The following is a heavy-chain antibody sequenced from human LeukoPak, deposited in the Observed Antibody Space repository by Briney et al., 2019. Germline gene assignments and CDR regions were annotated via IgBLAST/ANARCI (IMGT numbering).Heavy chain of an antibody. D-gene: IGHD2-15*01. J-gene: IGHJ4*02. CDR1: GFTFSSYV. CDR3: ARDPRYCTGGSCSH. V-gene: IGHV3-23*01. CDR2: ISDSGYST. Sequence: GGSLRLSCAASGFTFSSYVMSWVRQAPGKGLEWVSGISDSGYSTYYADSVKGRFTISRDNSKNTLYLQMNSLGAEDTAVYYCARDPRYCTGGSCSHWGQGTLVTVSS.